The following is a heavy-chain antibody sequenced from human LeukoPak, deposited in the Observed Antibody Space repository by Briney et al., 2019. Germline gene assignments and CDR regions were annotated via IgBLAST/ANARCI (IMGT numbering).Heavy chain of an antibody. CDR3: ARDLDYFDSSGSHRRRNYFDY. Sequence: GGSLRLSCAASGLTVSTNYMTWVRQAPGKGLEWVSIIHSDGSTYCADSVKGRFTISRDNYKNTLYLQMDSLRGEDTAMYYCARDLDYFDSSGSHRRRNYFDYWGQGTLVTVSS. CDR1: GLTVSTNY. CDR2: IHSDGST. D-gene: IGHD3-22*01. J-gene: IGHJ4*02. V-gene: IGHV3-53*01.